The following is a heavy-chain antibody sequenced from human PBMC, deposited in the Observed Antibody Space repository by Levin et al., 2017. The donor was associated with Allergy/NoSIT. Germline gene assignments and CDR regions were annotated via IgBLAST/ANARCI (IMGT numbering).Heavy chain of an antibody. CDR1: GGSISSSSYY. CDR2: IYYSGST. CDR3: ARQGSYCSGGSCYFDY. Sequence: SETLSLTCTVSGGSISSSSYYWGWIRQPPGKGLEWIGSIYYSGSTYYNPSLKSRVTISVDTSKNQFSLKLSSVTAADTAVYYCARQGSYCSGGSCYFDYWGQGTLVTVSS. V-gene: IGHV4-39*01. D-gene: IGHD2-15*01. J-gene: IGHJ4*02.